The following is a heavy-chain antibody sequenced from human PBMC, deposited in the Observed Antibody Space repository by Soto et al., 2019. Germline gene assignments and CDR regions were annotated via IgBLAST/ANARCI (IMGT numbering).Heavy chain of an antibody. V-gene: IGHV3-30*18. CDR2: ISYDGSEE. J-gene: IGHJ4*01. Sequence: GGSLRLSCAASGFAFSSFGMHWVRQAPGKGLEWVAVISYDGSEESYAGSVKGRATVSRDNSKNTVYLQMNRLRGDDSAIYYCTKGRFDVVTISPFDHWGQGTLVTVSS. CDR3: TKGRFDVVTISPFDH. CDR1: GFAFSSFG. D-gene: IGHD3-3*02.